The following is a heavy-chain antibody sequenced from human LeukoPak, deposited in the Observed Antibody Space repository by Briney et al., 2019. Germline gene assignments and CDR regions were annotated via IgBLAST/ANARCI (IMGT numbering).Heavy chain of an antibody. Sequence: AAVTVSCEASGYTFTNYGISWVRLAPGQSLEWLGGFSVYNGDTKYAQMLQGRVTMTTDASTSTAYMELRSLRSDDTAVYYCARDLPDLTYSYDSSGIDYWGQGTLVTVST. V-gene: IGHV1-18*01. CDR1: GYTFTNYG. D-gene: IGHD3-22*01. CDR2: FSVYNGDT. CDR3: ARDLPDLTYSYDSSGIDY. J-gene: IGHJ4*02.